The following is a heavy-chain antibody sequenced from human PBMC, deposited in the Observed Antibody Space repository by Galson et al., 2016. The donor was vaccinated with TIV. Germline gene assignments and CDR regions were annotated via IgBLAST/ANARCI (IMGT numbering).Heavy chain of an antibody. CDR3: ARVATYGSGSYQWNFES. D-gene: IGHD3-10*01. J-gene: IGHJ4*02. CDR1: GYSISSGYS. V-gene: IGHV4-38-2*01. Sequence: LSLTCAVSGYSISSGYSWGWIRQSPRKGLQWVATISYSGSTYYNPSLESRAILSLDTSNNHFSLRLGSATAADTAVYYCARVATYGSGSYQWNFESWGQGILVTVSS. CDR2: ISYSGST.